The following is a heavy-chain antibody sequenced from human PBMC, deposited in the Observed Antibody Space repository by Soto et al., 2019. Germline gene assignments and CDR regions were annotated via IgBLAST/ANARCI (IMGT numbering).Heavy chain of an antibody. CDR2: ISSSSSYI. V-gene: IGHV3-21*01. Sequence: GALRLSCPASGFTFSSYSMNWVRQAPGKGLEWVSSISSSSSYIYYADSVKGRFTISRDNAKNSLYLQMNSLRAEDTAVYYCARDTFTLYGMDVWGQGPSVTVSS. J-gene: IGHJ6*02. CDR1: GFTFSSYS. D-gene: IGHD3-16*01. CDR3: ARDTFTLYGMDV.